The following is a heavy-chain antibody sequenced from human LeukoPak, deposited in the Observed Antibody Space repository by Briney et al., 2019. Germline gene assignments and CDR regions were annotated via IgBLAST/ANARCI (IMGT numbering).Heavy chain of an antibody. CDR2: IWSDGTNE. CDR3: TGDKGSGSYLGAFDI. J-gene: IGHJ3*02. V-gene: IGHV3-33*01. Sequence: PGGSLRLSCAASGFAFSTYGMHWVRRAPGKGLEWVAVIWSDGTNERYADSVKGRFTISRDNSKNTLFLQMNSLSAEDTAVYYCTGDKGSGSYLGAFDIWGQGTMVTVSS. CDR1: GFAFSTYG. D-gene: IGHD3-10*01.